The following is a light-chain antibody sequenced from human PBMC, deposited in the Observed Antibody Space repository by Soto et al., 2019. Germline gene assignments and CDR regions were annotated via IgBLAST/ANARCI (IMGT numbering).Light chain of an antibody. J-gene: IGKJ1*01. Sequence: ESVLTQSPGTLSLSPGERATLSCRASQSLGGNLAWYQQKPGQAPRLLVYGASTRATGIPDRFSGSGSGTDFTLTISRLEPEDFAVYYCQQYGTSPRTFGQGTKVDIK. CDR1: QSLGGN. V-gene: IGKV3-20*01. CDR2: GAS. CDR3: QQYGTSPRT.